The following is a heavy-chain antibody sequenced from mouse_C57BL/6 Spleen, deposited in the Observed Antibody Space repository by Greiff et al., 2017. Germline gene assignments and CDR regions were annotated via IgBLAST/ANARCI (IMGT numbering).Heavy chain of an antibody. J-gene: IGHJ4*01. V-gene: IGHV7-1*01. D-gene: IGHD2-4*01. CDR3: ARDHYEDYAMDY. CDR2: SRNKANDYTT. CDR1: GFTFSDFY. Sequence: EVQVVESGGGLVQSGRSLRLSCATSGFTFSDFYMEWVRQAPGKGLEWIAASRNKANDYTTEYSASVKGRFIVSRDTSHSILYLQMNALRAEDTAIYYCARDHYEDYAMDYWGQGTSVTVSS.